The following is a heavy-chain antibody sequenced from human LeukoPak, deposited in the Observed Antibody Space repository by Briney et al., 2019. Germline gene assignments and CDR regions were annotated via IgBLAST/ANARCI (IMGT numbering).Heavy chain of an antibody. CDR1: GDSISSGSYS. V-gene: IGHV4-61*02. Sequence: PSQTLSLTCPVSGDSISSGSYSWSWIRQPAGKGLEWIGRIHTSGSTNYNPSLKSRVTISADTSKNQFSLKLSSVTAADTAVYYCARRVTYYYDSSGYFHWGQGTLVTVSS. J-gene: IGHJ4*02. CDR2: IHTSGST. D-gene: IGHD3-22*01. CDR3: ARRVTYYYDSSGYFH.